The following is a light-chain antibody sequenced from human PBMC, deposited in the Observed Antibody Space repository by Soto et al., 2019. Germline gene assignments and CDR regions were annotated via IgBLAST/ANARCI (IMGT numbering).Light chain of an antibody. J-gene: IGKJ1*01. CDR3: QQYDSSLRT. V-gene: IGKV3-20*01. CDR2: GAS. Sequence: EIVLTQSPGTLSLSPGEGATLSCRASQSVSSTYLAWYQQKPGQAPRLLIYGASSRATGIPDRFSGSGSGTDFTLTISRLEPEDFAVYYCQQYDSSLRTFGQGTKVEIK. CDR1: QSVSSTY.